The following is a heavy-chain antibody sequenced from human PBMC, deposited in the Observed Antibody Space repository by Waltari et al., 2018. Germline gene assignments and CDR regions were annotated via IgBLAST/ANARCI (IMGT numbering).Heavy chain of an antibody. Sequence: QLQESGPGLMKTSETLSLTCTVSGDTISSSHYYWGWIRQSPGKGLEWIGSIYYSGNTDYNPSLKSRATVAVDTSKNQFSLNLISVTAADTAVYFCARDFTVRYFDWLSQGDLYYFDNWGQGTLVTVSP. CDR1: GDTISSSHYY. CDR3: ARDFTVRYFDWLSQGDLYYFDN. CDR2: IYYSGNT. D-gene: IGHD3-9*01. V-gene: IGHV4-39*07. J-gene: IGHJ4*02.